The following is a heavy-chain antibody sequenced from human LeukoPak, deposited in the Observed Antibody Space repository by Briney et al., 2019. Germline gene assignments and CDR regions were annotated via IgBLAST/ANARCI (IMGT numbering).Heavy chain of an antibody. CDR1: GFTFSSYW. Sequence: PGGSPRLSCAASGFTFSSYWMTWVRQAPGKGLEWVANINQDGSEEYYVDSVKGRFTISRDNAKNSLYMQMNSLRAEDTAVYYCARISPERGYSYGPLDNYFDYWGQGTLVTVSS. CDR2: INQDGSEE. J-gene: IGHJ4*02. D-gene: IGHD5-18*01. CDR3: ARISPERGYSYGPLDNYFDY. V-gene: IGHV3-7*01.